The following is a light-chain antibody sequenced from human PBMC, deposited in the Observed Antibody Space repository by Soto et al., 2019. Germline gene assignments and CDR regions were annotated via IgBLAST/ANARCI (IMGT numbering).Light chain of an antibody. CDR3: QQYNTYSRT. J-gene: IGKJ1*01. Sequence: DIQMTQSPPTLSASVGDRVTITCRASQSISNWLAWYQQRPGKAPKLLIYKASSLEGGVPSRFSGSGSGTEFTLTISSLQPDDFATYYCQQYNTYSRTFGQGTKVEIK. V-gene: IGKV1-5*03. CDR2: KAS. CDR1: QSISNW.